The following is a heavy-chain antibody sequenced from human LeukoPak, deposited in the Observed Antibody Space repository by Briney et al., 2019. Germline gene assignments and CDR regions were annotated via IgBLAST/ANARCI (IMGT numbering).Heavy chain of an antibody. D-gene: IGHD1-1*01. V-gene: IGHV3-30*04. CDR2: ISYDGSNK. Sequence: GGSLRLPHAASGFTFSSYAMHWVRQAPGKGSEWVAVISYDGSNKYYADSVKGRFTISRDNSKNTLYLQMNSLRAEDTAVYYCARDVQRGIPSWGQGTMVTVSS. CDR1: GFTFSSYA. CDR3: ARDVQRGIPS. J-gene: IGHJ3*01.